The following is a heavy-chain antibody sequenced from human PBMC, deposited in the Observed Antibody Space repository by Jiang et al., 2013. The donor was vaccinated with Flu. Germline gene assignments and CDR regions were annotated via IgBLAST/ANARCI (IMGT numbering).Heavy chain of an antibody. CDR2: TSSSGGRT. V-gene: IGHV3-23*01. D-gene: IGHD6-19*01. CDR3: AKIGAVAGTFPGWFDP. Sequence: GGLVQPGGSLRLSCAASGFTFSNYAMELGPPGSREGLEWVSATSSSGGRTYYADSVKGRFTISRDSSKNTLYLQMNSLRAEDTAIYYCAKIGAVAGTFPGWFDPWGQGTLVIVSS. J-gene: IGHJ5*02. CDR1: GFTFSNYA.